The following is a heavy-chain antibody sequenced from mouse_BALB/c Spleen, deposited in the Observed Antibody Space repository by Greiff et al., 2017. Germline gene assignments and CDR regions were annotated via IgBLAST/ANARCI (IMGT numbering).Heavy chain of an antibody. CDR3: TRDSSGYWFAY. D-gene: IGHD3-2*01. CDR2: INPSNGGT. V-gene: IGHV1S81*02. CDR1: GYTFTSYY. J-gene: IGHJ3*01. Sequence: QVQLQQSGAELVKPGASVKLSCKASGYTFTSYYMYWVKQRPGQGLEWIGEINPSNGGTNFNEKFKSKATLTVDKSSSTAYMQLSSLTSEDSAVYYCTRDSSGYWFAYWGQGTLVTVSA.